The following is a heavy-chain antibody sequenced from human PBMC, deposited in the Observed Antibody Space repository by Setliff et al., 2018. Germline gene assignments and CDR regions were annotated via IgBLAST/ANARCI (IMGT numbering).Heavy chain of an antibody. CDR3: ARGCAAGACYSDYYYYMDV. V-gene: IGHV4-59*01. CDR1: SGSIINYY. D-gene: IGHD2-15*01. CDR2: IKYDGTT. Sequence: PSETLSLTCTVSSGSIINYYWSWIRQPPGRPLEWIGYIKYDGTTDYNPSLGSRVTMSVDTSKNQFSLKLKSVTAADTAMYYCARGCAAGACYSDYYYYMDVWGKGTTVTVSS. J-gene: IGHJ6*03.